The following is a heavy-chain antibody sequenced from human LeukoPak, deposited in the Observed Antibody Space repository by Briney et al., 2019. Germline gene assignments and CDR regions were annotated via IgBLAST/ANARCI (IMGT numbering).Heavy chain of an antibody. D-gene: IGHD1-26*01. CDR3: ARLGSYHDF. V-gene: IGHV4-4*09. J-gene: IGHJ4*02. CDR2: VHTSGGS. Sequence: PSETLSLTCTVSGASISHFYWSWIRPIPEKGLEWMGHVHTSGGSTYYPSLKTRLTMSIDASRSQLSLKLTSVTAADTAVYFCARLGSYHDFWGQGALVTVSS. CDR1: GASISHFY.